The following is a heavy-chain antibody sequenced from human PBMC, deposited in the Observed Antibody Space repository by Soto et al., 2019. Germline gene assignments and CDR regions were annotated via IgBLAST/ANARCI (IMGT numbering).Heavy chain of an antibody. CDR1: GGSFSGYY. CDR2: INHSGST. CDR3: ARGIYDLGDCDYGGMDV. Sequence: PSETLSLTCAVYGGSFSGYYWSWIREPPGKGLDWIGEINHSGSTNYNPSLKSRVSISVGTSNNQFSLKLSSVTAADTAVCYCARGIYDLGDCDYGGMDVWGQRTSVTVSS. D-gene: IGHD3-3*01. J-gene: IGHJ6*02. V-gene: IGHV4-34*01.